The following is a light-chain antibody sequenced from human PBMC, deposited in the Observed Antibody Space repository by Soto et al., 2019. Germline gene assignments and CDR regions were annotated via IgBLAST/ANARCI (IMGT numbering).Light chain of an antibody. J-gene: IGKJ2*01. Sequence: EIVMTQSPATLSVSPGESATLSCRASLPVSSNLAWYRQIPGQAPTLLIYRVSTRATDIPARFSGSGSRTESPLTSSSLQSEDFAVYYCQQYNNWPYSFGPGTKLEIK. CDR2: RVS. CDR3: QQYNNWPYS. CDR1: LPVSSN. V-gene: IGKV3-15*01.